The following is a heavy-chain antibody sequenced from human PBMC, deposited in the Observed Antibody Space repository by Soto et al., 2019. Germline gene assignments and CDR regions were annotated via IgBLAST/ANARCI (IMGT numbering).Heavy chain of an antibody. CDR1: GFTFSIYW. CDR3: TRGPRSTSTGTGAF. CDR2: INDDGSST. J-gene: IGHJ4*02. Sequence: GWXRLSGAASGFTFSIYWLHWVREVPGKGPEWVSRINDDGSSTNYADSVKGRFTISRDNAKNTLYLQMNDLRAEDTAVYYCTRGPRSTSTGTGAFWGQGTLVTVSS. D-gene: IGHD1-1*01. V-gene: IGHV3-74*01.